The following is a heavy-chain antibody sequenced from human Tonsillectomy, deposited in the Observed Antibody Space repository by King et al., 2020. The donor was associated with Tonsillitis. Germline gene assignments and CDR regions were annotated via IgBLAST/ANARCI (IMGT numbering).Heavy chain of an antibody. CDR1: GGSFSGYY. CDR2: INQSGST. J-gene: IGHJ5*02. CDR3: ARGVGQLWFTRWFDP. D-gene: IGHD5-18*01. V-gene: IGHV4-34*01. Sequence: VQLQQWGAGLLKPSETLSLTCGVYGGSFSGYYWSWIRQPPGKGLEWIGEINQSGSTNYNSSLKSRVTMSVDTSKNQFSLKLSSVTAADTAVYYCARGVGQLWFTRWFDPWGQGTLVTVSS.